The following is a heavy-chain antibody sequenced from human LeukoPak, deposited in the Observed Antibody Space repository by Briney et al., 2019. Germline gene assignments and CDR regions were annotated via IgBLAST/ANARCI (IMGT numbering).Heavy chain of an antibody. V-gene: IGHV3-30*04. D-gene: IGHD2-2*01. Sequence: EAGGSLRLSCAASGFTFSSYAMHWVRQAPGKGLEWVAVISYDGSNKYYADSVKGRFTISRDNSKNTLYLQMNSLRAEDTAVYYCAREVPGPAAMAFLDYWGQGTLVTVSS. J-gene: IGHJ4*02. CDR1: GFTFSSYA. CDR2: ISYDGSNK. CDR3: AREVPGPAAMAFLDY.